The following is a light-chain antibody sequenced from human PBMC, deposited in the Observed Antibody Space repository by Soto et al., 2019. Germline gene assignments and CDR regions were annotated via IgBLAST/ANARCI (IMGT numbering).Light chain of an antibody. CDR3: QQYNNWLPS. CDR2: GAS. CDR1: QSVSGN. J-gene: IGKJ1*01. V-gene: IGKV3-15*01. Sequence: EIVMTQSPATLSVSPGERATLSCRASQSVSGNLAWYQQKPGQAPRLLIYGASTRATGIPARFSGSGSGTESTLTIRRIQSEDFAVYYCQQYNNWLPSFGQGTKVEIK.